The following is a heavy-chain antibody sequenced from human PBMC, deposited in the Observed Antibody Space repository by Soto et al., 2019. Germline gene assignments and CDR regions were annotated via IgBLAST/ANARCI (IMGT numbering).Heavy chain of an antibody. V-gene: IGHV3-21*01. CDR1: GFTFNPYN. CDR3: ARGLERATSKNWFDS. J-gene: IGHJ5*01. CDR2: ISTSSSYI. Sequence: EVQLVESGGGLVKPGGSLRLSCEGSGFTFNPYNMNWVRQAPGKGLEWVASISTSSSYIYYAASVEGRFTVSRDNAKNSLYLQMSDLRDEDTAVYYWARGLERATSKNWFDSWGQGTQVTVSS. D-gene: IGHD1-1*01.